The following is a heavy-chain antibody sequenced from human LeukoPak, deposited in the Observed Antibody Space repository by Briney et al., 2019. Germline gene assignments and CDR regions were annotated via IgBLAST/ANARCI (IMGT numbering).Heavy chain of an antibody. CDR3: ARVSSGWTGSYYYYMDV. J-gene: IGHJ6*03. D-gene: IGHD6-19*01. CDR1: GFTFSSYS. Sequence: PGGSLRLSCAASGFTFSSYSMNWVRQAPGKGLEWVSSISSSSYIYYADSVKGRFTISRDNAKNSLYLQMNSLRAEDTAVYYCARVSSGWTGSYYYYMDVWGKGTTVTVSS. CDR2: ISSSSYI. V-gene: IGHV3-21*01.